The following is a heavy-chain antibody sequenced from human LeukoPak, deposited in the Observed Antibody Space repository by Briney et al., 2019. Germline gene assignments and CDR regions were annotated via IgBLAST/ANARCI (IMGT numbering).Heavy chain of an antibody. D-gene: IGHD3-10*01. Sequence: GASVKVSCKASGGTFSSYAISWVRQAPGQWLEWMGGIISIFGTANYAQKFQGRVTITADESTSTAYMELSSLRSEDTAVYYCARELEKLLWFGEFDDAFDIWGQGTMVTVSS. CDR3: ARELEKLLWFGEFDDAFDI. V-gene: IGHV1-69*01. J-gene: IGHJ3*02. CDR2: IISIFGTA. CDR1: GGTFSSYA.